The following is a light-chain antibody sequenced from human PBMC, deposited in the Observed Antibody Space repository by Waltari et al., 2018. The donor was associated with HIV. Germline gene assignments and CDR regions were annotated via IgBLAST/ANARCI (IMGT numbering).Light chain of an antibody. CDR3: QQYSSSPLS. CDR1: QIITNNF. V-gene: IGKV3-20*01. CDR2: AAS. J-gene: IGKJ4*01. Sequence: EFVLTQSPGTLSLSPGERATLSCRASQIITNNFLAWYQHQSGQVPTLLISAASSMATGIPDRFSGSGSGTDFSLTISRLEPEDFALYYCQQYSSSPLSFGGGTRVEIK.